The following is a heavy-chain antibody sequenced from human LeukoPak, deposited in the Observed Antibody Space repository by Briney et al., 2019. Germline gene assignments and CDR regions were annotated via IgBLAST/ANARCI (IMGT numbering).Heavy chain of an antibody. J-gene: IGHJ4*02. CDR1: GFTFSSYG. CDR3: AREYYYDSSGYPNFDY. V-gene: IGHV3-48*01. CDR2: ISSSSSTI. Sequence: GGSLRLSCAASGFTFSSYGMNWVRQAPGKGLEWVSYISSSSSTIYYADSVKGRFTISRDNAKNSLYLQMNSLRAEDTAVYYCAREYYYDSSGYPNFDYWGQGTLVTVSS. D-gene: IGHD3-22*01.